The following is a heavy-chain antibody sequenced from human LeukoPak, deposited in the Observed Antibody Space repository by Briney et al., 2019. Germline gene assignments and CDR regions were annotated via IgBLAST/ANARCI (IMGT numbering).Heavy chain of an antibody. CDR1: GYTFASYD. J-gene: IGHJ4*02. D-gene: IGHD2-2*01. CDR3: ARDRVYCSSTSCPDPSFDY. V-gene: IGHV1-8*03. Sequence: ASVKVSCKASGYTFASYDINWVRQATGQGLEWMGWMNPNSGNTGYAQKFQGRVTITRNTSISTAYMELSSLRSEDTAVYYCARDRVYCSSTSCPDPSFDYWGQGTLVTVSS. CDR2: MNPNSGNT.